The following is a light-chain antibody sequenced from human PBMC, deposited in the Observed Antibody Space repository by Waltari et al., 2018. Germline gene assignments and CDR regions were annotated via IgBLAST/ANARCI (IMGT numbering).Light chain of an antibody. CDR3: SSYAGNEIFWL. CDR2: EVT. V-gene: IGLV2-8*01. Sequence: QSVLTQPPSASGSPGQSVTISCTGTSSDVGGYNYVSWYQQHPGKAPKLMLYEVTKRPSGVPDRFSGSKSDNTASLTVSGLQAEDEAHYYCSSYAGNEIFWLFGGGTKLTVL. CDR1: SSDVGGYNY. J-gene: IGLJ3*02.